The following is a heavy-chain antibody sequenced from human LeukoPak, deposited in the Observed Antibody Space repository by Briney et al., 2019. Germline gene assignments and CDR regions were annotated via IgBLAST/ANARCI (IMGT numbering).Heavy chain of an antibody. CDR2: FDPEDGET. CDR1: GYTFTGYY. J-gene: IGHJ6*02. D-gene: IGHD2-2*01. V-gene: IGHV1-24*01. CDR3: ATPLVPAAMRSYYYYGMDV. Sequence: ASVKVSCKASGYTFTGYYMHWVRQAPGKGLEWMGGFDPEDGETIYAQKFQGRVTMTEDTSTDTAYMELSSLRSEDTAVYYCATPLVPAAMRSYYYYGMDVWGQGTTVTVSS.